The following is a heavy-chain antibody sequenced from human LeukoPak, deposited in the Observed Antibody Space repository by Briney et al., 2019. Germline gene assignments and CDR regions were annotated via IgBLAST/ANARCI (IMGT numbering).Heavy chain of an antibody. CDR1: GFTFDDYA. J-gene: IGHJ4*02. Sequence: GGSLRLSCAASGFTFDDYAMHWVRQAPGKGLEWVSGISWNSGSIGYADSVKGRFTISRDNAKNSLYLQMNSLRAEDTALYYCAKSQGSGYYSDFDYWGQGTLVTVSS. V-gene: IGHV3-9*01. CDR2: ISWNSGSI. CDR3: AKSQGSGYYSDFDY. D-gene: IGHD3-22*01.